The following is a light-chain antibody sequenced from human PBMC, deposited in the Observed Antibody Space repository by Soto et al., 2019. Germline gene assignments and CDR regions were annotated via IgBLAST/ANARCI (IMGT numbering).Light chain of an antibody. CDR1: QGISRW. Sequence: IQLTQSPSSVSAFVGDRVTITCRASQGISRWLAWYQQKPGKAPKLLIYATSSLQSGVPSRFSGSGFGTDFTLTISSLQPEDFATYYCQQANGFPITFGQGTRLEIK. CDR2: ATS. CDR3: QQANGFPIT. V-gene: IGKV1D-12*01. J-gene: IGKJ5*01.